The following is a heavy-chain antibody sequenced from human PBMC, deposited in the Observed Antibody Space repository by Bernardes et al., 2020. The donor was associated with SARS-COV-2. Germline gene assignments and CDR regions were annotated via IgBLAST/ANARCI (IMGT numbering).Heavy chain of an antibody. CDR1: GGSIRRHY. J-gene: IGHJ4*02. V-gene: IGHV4-59*11. Sequence: SETLSLTCTVSGGSIRRHYWGWIRQPPGKGLEWIGYIYYSGSTSYNPSLQSRVTISVDRSKTQFSLKLRSVTAADTAVYYCARENIGDSSFEYWGQGTLVSVSS. CDR2: IYYSGST. D-gene: IGHD4-17*01. CDR3: ARENIGDSSFEY.